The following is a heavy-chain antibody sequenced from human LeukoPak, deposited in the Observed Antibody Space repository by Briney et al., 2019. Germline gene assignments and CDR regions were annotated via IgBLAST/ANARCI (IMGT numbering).Heavy chain of an antibody. CDR1: GGSFSGYY. CDR3: ARGPSSGWYGNYFDY. J-gene: IGHJ4*02. D-gene: IGHD6-19*01. V-gene: IGHV4-34*01. CDR2: INHSGST. Sequence: PSETLSLTCAVYGGSFSGYYWSWIRQPPGMGLEWIGEINHSGSTNYNPSLKSRVTISVDTSKNQFSLKLSSVTAADTAVYYCARGPSSGWYGNYFDYWGQGTLVTVSS.